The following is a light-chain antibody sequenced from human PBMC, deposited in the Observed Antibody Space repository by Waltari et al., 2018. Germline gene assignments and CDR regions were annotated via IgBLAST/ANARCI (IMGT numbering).Light chain of an antibody. CDR2: GAS. CDR3: QQYQSYPLT. V-gene: IGKV1-16*01. Sequence: DIQMTESPSSLSESVGERVTITCRASQSISNYLAWIKQKPGKAPKDLIFGASTLQSGAPSRFSGSGAGTDFTHTISSLQPEDVATYYCQQYQSYPLTFGGGTKVEIK. CDR1: QSISNY. J-gene: IGKJ4*01.